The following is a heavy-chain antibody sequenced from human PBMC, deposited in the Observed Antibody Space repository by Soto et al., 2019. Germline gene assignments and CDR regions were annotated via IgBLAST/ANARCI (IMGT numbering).Heavy chain of an antibody. V-gene: IGHV3-11*01. CDR1: GFTFSDYY. D-gene: IGHD3-10*01. CDR2: ISSSGSTI. CDR3: AKTALRVRGFFDY. Sequence: LRLSCAASGFTFSDYYMSWIRQAPGKGLEWVSYISSSGSTIYYADSVKGRFTISRDNSKNTLYLQMNSLRAEDTAVYYCAKTALRVRGFFDYWGQGTLVTVSS. J-gene: IGHJ4*02.